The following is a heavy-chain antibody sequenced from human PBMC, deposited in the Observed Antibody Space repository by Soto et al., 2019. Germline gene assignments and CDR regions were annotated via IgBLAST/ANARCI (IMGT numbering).Heavy chain of an antibody. Sequence: VQLLESGGGLVQPGGSLRLSCAASGFTFSSYGMHWVRQAPGKGLEWVAVIWYDGSNKYYADSVKGRFTISRDNSKNTLYLQMNSLRAEDTAVYYCARAPYDILTGYWTYYFDYWGQGTLVTVSS. CDR1: GFTFSSYG. D-gene: IGHD3-9*01. J-gene: IGHJ4*02. CDR2: IWYDGSNK. V-gene: IGHV3-33*08. CDR3: ARAPYDILTGYWTYYFDY.